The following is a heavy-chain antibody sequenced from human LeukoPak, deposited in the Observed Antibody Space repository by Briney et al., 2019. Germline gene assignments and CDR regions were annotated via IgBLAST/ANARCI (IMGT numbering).Heavy chain of an antibody. CDR3: AKRGYSLGYDAFDI. J-gene: IGHJ3*02. Sequence: SGGSLRLSCAASGFTFSSYAMTWVRQAPGKGLGWVSAISGSGADTYYADSVKGRFTISRDNSKNTLYLQMNSLRAEDTAVYYCAKRGYSLGYDAFDIWGQGTMVIVS. CDR2: ISGSGADT. V-gene: IGHV3-23*01. D-gene: IGHD5-12*01. CDR1: GFTFSSYA.